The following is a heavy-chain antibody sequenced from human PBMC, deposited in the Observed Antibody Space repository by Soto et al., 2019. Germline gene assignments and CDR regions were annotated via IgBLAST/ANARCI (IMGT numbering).Heavy chain of an antibody. CDR1: GFTFSSYS. CDR3: AVKGGPNYDILTGAFDY. Sequence: LRLSCAASGFTFSSYSMNWVRQAPGKGLEWVSSISSSSSYIYYADSVKGRFTISRDNAKNSLYLQMNSLRAEDTAVYYCAVKGGPNYDILTGAFDYWGQGTLVTVSS. J-gene: IGHJ4*02. V-gene: IGHV3-21*01. D-gene: IGHD3-9*01. CDR2: ISSSSSYI.